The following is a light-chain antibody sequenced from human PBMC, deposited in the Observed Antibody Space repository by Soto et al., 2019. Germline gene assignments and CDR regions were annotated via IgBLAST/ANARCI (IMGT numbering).Light chain of an antibody. CDR2: DVS. V-gene: IGLV2-14*01. CDR3: SSFTSSVTYV. Sequence: SARTQPGSVCGSPGQSITISCSCTSSDVGGHNSVSWYRQDPGKAPILMIYDVSNRPSGVSDRFSGSKSGNTASLTISGLQIEDEADYYCSSFTSSVTYVFGTGTKVTVL. CDR1: SSDVGGHNS. J-gene: IGLJ1*01.